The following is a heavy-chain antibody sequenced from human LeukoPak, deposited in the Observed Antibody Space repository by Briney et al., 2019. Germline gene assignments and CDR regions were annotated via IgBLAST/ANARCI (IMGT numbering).Heavy chain of an antibody. V-gene: IGHV1-8*03. Sequence: ASVKVSCKASGYTFTSYDIHWVRQATGQGLEWMGWMNPNSGNTGYAQKFQGRVTITRNTSISTAYMELSSLRSEDTAVYYCARVGAYDVWSGYHPDYWGQGNLVTVSS. CDR1: GYTFTSYD. D-gene: IGHD3-3*01. CDR2: MNPNSGNT. J-gene: IGHJ4*02. CDR3: ARVGAYDVWSGYHPDY.